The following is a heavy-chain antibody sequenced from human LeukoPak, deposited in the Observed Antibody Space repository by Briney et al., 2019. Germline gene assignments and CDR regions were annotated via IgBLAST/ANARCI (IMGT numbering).Heavy chain of an antibody. V-gene: IGHV3-23*01. CDR1: GFTFSSYA. Sequence: GGSLGLSCAASGFTFSSYAMSWVRQAPGKGLEWVSAISGSGGSTYYADSVKGRFTISRDNSKNTLYLQMNSLRAEDTAVYYCAKSLLVFYYFDYWGRGTLVTVSS. CDR3: AKSLLVFYYFDY. CDR2: ISGSGGST. D-gene: IGHD6-6*01. J-gene: IGHJ4*02.